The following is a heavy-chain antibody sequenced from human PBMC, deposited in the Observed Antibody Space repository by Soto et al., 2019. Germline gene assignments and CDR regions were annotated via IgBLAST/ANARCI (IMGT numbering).Heavy chain of an antibody. CDR3: ARAFDDSSGYYGGLGY. D-gene: IGHD3-22*01. CDR1: VASISSGDYY. CDR2: IYYTGST. V-gene: IGHV4-30-4*01. J-gene: IGHJ4*02. Sequence: PSETLSLTCTVSVASISSGDYYWIWIRHPPGKGLEWVGYIYYTGSTYYNPSLKSRLTMSVDASKNQLSLKLSSVTAADTAVYYCARAFDDSSGYYGGLGYWGQGTLVTVSS.